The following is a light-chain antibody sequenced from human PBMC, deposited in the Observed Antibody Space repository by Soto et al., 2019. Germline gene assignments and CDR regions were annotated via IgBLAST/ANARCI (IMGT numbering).Light chain of an antibody. CDR2: WAS. J-gene: IGKJ4*01. V-gene: IGKV4-1*01. CDR3: QQYYSPPLT. Sequence: DIVMTQSPDSLAVSLGERATINCKSSQSVLYSSDNKNYLAWYQQKPGQPPKLLIYWASTRESGVPDRFRGSGSGKDFTLTISSLQAEDVAVYYCQQYYSPPLTFGGGTKVEIK. CDR1: QSVLYSSDNKNY.